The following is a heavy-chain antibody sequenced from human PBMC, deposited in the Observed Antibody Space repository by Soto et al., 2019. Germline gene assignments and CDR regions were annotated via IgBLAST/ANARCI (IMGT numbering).Heavy chain of an antibody. CDR1: GFPFTNAW. CDR2: VKSKTDGGSS. J-gene: IGHJ4*01. D-gene: IGHD1-26*01. Sequence: GGSLRLSCAASGFPFTNAWINWVRQVPGKGLEWVGRVKSKTDGGSSDYAAPVKGRFAVSRDDSKNIVYLQMNSLKIEDTGVYYCTTDSRTTLPEIRFDYWGHGTQVTVPQ. V-gene: IGHV3-15*07. CDR3: TTDSRTTLPEIRFDY.